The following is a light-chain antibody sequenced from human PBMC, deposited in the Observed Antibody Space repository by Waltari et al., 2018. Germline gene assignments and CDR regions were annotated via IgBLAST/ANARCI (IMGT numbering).Light chain of an antibody. CDR1: RGHSTYA. V-gene: IGLV4-69*01. CDR2: LNSDGSF. CDR3: QTWDIDTHVL. J-gene: IGLJ2*01. Sequence: ALTQPPSASASLGASVKLTCTLSRGHSTYAIAWPQRRPAKGPQFLMRLNSDGSFDKGDGIPDRFSGSSSGAGRYLTNSSVQSEDEADYYCQTWDIDTHVLFGGGTKLTVL.